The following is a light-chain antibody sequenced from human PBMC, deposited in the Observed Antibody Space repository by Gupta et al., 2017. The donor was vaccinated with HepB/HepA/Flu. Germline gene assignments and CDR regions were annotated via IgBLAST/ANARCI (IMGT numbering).Light chain of an antibody. CDR2: GAS. CDR3: QQECSSRFT. CDR1: QSVSSSY. Sequence: VSTHSPGSLCLSPGERATLSFKASQSVSSSYLAWYQQKPGQAPRLLIYGASSRATGIPDRFSGSGSGTDFTLAISRLEPEDFAVYYCQQECSSRFTFGHGTKVDIK. V-gene: IGKV3-20*01. J-gene: IGKJ3*01.